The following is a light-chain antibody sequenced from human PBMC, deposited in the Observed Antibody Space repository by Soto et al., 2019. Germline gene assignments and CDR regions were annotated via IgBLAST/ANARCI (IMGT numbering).Light chain of an antibody. V-gene: IGKV1-9*01. Sequence: IRLTQSPPSWSASVGDRVTFTARASEDISSYLVWYQQKPGAAPKLLIYAASALHSGVPSRFSGSGSGTDFTLTISSLHPEDFAVYFCQQFKNYPITFGQGTRLEIK. J-gene: IGKJ5*01. CDR3: QQFKNYPIT. CDR2: AAS. CDR1: EDISSY.